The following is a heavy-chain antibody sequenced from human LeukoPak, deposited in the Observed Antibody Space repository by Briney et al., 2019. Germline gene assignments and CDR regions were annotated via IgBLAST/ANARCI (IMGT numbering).Heavy chain of an antibody. Sequence: GGSLRLSCAPSGFTFSSYEMNWVRQAPGKGLEWVSYISSSGSTLYYADSVKGRFTISRDNAKNSLYLQMNSLRAEDTAVYYCAREGEQLAFFDYWGQGTLVTVSS. CDR2: ISSSGSTL. V-gene: IGHV3-48*03. CDR1: GFTFSSYE. J-gene: IGHJ4*02. D-gene: IGHD6-13*01. CDR3: AREGEQLAFFDY.